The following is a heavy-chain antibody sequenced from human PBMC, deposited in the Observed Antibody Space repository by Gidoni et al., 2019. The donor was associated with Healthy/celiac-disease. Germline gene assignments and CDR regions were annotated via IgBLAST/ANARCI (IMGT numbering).Heavy chain of an antibody. Sequence: QLQLQESGPGLVKPSETLSLTCTVSGGSISSYYWSWIRQPPGKGLEWIAYIYYSGSTNYNPSRKSRVTISVDTSKNQFSLKLSSVTAADTAVYYCARHALLTLFDPWGQGTLVTVSS. CDR1: GGSISSYY. V-gene: IGHV4-59*08. J-gene: IGHJ5*02. CDR2: IYYSGST. D-gene: IGHD3-10*01. CDR3: ARHALLTLFDP.